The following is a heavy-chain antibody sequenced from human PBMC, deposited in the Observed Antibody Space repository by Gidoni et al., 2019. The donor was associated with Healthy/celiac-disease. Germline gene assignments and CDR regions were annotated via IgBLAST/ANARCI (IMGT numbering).Heavy chain of an antibody. CDR3: ARDPLAYGDYFDY. J-gene: IGHJ4*02. V-gene: IGHV1-69*04. CDR2: IIPILGIA. CDR1: GGTFSSYA. Sequence: QVQLVQSGAEVKKPGSSVKVSCKASGGTFSSYAISWVRQAPGQGLEWMGRIIPILGIANYAQKFQGRGTITADKSTSTAYMELSSLISEDTAVYYCARDPLAYGDYFDYWGQGTLVTVSS. D-gene: IGHD4-17*01.